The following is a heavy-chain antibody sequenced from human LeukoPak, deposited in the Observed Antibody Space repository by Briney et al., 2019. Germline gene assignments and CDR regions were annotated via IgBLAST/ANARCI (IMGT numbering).Heavy chain of an antibody. V-gene: IGHV1-18*01. CDR1: GYTFTSYG. J-gene: IGHJ5*02. Sequence: ASVKVSCKASGYTFTSYGISWVRQAPGQGLEWMGWISAYNGNTNYAQKLQGRVTMTTDTSTSTAYMELWSLRSDDTAVYYCARSVVVVAATPRPYNWFDPWGQGTLVTVSS. CDR3: ARSVVVVAATPRPYNWFDP. CDR2: ISAYNGNT. D-gene: IGHD2-15*01.